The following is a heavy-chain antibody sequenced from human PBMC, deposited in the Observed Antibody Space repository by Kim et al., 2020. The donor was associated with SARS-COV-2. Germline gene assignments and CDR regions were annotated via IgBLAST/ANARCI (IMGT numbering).Heavy chain of an antibody. Sequence: GGSLRLSCAASRLPFNRYSMHWVRQAPGKGLEWVAVISYDGTTTHYADSVKGRFTISRDNSMNMLHLQMHSLRIEDMAVFYCASGGGYADFGGGFDHWGQGTLVTVSS. CDR1: RLPFNRYS. CDR3: ASGGGYADFGGGFDH. CDR2: ISYDGTTT. D-gene: IGHD5-12*01. J-gene: IGHJ4*02. V-gene: IGHV3-30*03.